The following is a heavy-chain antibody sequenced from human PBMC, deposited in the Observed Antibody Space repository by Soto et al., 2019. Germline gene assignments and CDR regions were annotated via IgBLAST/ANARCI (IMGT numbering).Heavy chain of an antibody. CDR3: AREPPYCSSTSCFEGDYYYGMDV. J-gene: IGHJ6*02. D-gene: IGHD2-2*01. V-gene: IGHV4-4*07. Sequence: SETLSLTCTVSGGSISSYYWSWIRQPAGKGLEWIGRIYTSGSTNYNPSLKSRVTMSVDTSKNQFSLKLSSVTAADTAVYYCAREPPYCSSTSCFEGDYYYGMDVWGQGTTVTVSS. CDR1: GGSISSYY. CDR2: IYTSGST.